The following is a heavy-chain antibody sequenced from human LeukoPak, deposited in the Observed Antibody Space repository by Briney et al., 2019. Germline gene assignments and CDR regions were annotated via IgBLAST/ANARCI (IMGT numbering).Heavy chain of an antibody. CDR2: INPNSGGT. V-gene: IGHV1-2*06. CDR1: GYTFTGYY. CDR3: ASTISTGYGMDV. Sequence: ASVKVSCKASGYTFTGYYMHWVRQAPGQGLEWMGRINPNSGGTNYAQKFQGRVTMTRDTSISTAYMELSRLRSDDTAVYYCASTISTGYGMDVWGQGTTVTVSS. D-gene: IGHD3-10*01. J-gene: IGHJ6*02.